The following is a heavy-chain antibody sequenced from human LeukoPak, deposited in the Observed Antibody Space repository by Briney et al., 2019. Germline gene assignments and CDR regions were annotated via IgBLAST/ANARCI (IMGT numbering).Heavy chain of an antibody. CDR2: IKQGGSEK. D-gene: IGHD3-10*01. J-gene: IGHJ4*02. V-gene: IGHV3-7*01. Sequence: GGSLRLSCAASGFTLSSYWMSWVRQAPGKGREWVANIKQGGSEKYYVDSVKGRFTISRDNAKNTLYLQTNRLRAEDTAVYYCARVTWVLWFGKLSPPDYGGERTLVTASS. CDR3: ARVTWVLWFGKLSPPDY. CDR1: GFTLSSYW.